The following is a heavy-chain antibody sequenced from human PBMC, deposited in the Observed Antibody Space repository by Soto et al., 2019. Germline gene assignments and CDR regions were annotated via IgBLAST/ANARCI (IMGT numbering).Heavy chain of an antibody. V-gene: IGHV4-39*01. Sequence: SETLSLTCSVSGDSINSDNYYWGWIRQPPGKGLEWIGSIYYRGNTNYNPSLKTRVTISVDKSKNQFSLTLSSVTAADTAVYYCARHRYQLRNFDSWGPGILVTVSS. D-gene: IGHD2-2*01. CDR2: IYYRGNT. J-gene: IGHJ4*01. CDR3: ARHRYQLRNFDS. CDR1: GDSINSDNYY.